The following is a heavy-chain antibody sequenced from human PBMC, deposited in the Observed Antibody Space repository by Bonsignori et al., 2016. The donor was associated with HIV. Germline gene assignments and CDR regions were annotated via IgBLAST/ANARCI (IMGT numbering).Heavy chain of an antibody. D-gene: IGHD3-22*01. CDR1: GYTFTSYY. V-gene: IGHV1-46*01. CDR3: ARGQIITTLSDYYYYYYMDV. CDR2: INPSGGST. Sequence: ASVKVSCKASGYTFTSYYMHWVRQAPGQGLEWMGIINPSGGSTSYAQKFQGRVTMTRDTSTSTVYMELSSLRSEDTAVYYCARGQIITTLSDYYYYYYMDVWGKGTTVTVSS. J-gene: IGHJ6*03.